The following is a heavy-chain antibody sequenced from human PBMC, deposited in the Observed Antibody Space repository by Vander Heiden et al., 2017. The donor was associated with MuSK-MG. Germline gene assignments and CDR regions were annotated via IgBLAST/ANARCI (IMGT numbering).Heavy chain of an antibody. CDR2: ISGSGGST. CDR3: AKERRTPPILTGYYMEPNYYYMDV. CDR1: GFTFSSYA. D-gene: IGHD3-9*01. V-gene: IGHV3-23*01. J-gene: IGHJ6*03. Sequence: EVQLLESGGGLVQPGGSLRLSCAASGFTFSSYAMSWVRQAPGKGLEWVSAISGSGGSTYYADSVKGRFTISRDNSKNTLYLQMNSLRAGDTAVYYCAKERRTPPILTGYYMEPNYYYMDVWGKGTTVTVSS.